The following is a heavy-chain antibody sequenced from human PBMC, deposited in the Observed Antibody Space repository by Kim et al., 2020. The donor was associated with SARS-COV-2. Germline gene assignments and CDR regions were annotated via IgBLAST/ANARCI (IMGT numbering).Heavy chain of an antibody. CDR1: AFTFSSFW. J-gene: IGHJ4*02. D-gene: IGHD2-21*02. CDR3: ARDLDYGGYSNFEY. Sequence: GGSLRLSCAASAFTFSSFWMHWARQAPGKGLVWVSRIKSDGSSTSYADSVKGRFTISRDNAKNTLHLQMNSLRVEDTAVFYCARDLDYGGYSNFEYWGQG. V-gene: IGHV3-74*01. CDR2: IKSDGSST.